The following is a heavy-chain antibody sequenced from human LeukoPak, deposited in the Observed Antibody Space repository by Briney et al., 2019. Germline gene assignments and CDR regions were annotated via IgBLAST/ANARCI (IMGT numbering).Heavy chain of an antibody. CDR3: AKDRFSMVRGDLDY. D-gene: IGHD3-10*01. Sequence: GGSLRLSCVGSGFTFSTHAMSWVRQAPGKGLEWVSAISGSGGSTYYADSVKGRFTISRDNSKNTLYLQMNSLRAEDTAVYYCAKDRFSMVRGDLDYWGQGTLVTVSS. CDR1: GFTFSTHA. V-gene: IGHV3-23*01. CDR2: ISGSGGST. J-gene: IGHJ4*02.